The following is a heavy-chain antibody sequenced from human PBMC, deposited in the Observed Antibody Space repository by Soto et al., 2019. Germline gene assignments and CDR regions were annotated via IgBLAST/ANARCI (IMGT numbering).Heavy chain of an antibody. CDR1: GFTFSSYA. V-gene: IGHV3-53*01. J-gene: IGHJ4*02. D-gene: IGHD6-6*01. Sequence: GSLRLSCAASGFTFSSYAMSWVRQAPGKGLEWVSVIYSGGSTYYADSVKGRFTISRDNSKNTLYLQMNSLRAEDTAVYYCARGLVGSPVYSSSSDVGFDYWGQGTLVTVSS. CDR2: IYSGGST. CDR3: ARGLVGSPVYSSSSDVGFDY.